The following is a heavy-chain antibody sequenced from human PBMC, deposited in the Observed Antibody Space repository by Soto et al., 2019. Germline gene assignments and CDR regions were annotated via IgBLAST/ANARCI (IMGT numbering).Heavy chain of an antibody. V-gene: IGHV1-18*01. D-gene: IGHD6-19*01. J-gene: IGHJ4*02. CDR1: GYTFTTYG. CDR3: ASPREGQWLVFDH. Sequence: GASVKVSCKASGYTFTTYGVTWVRQAPGQGLEWMGWISVYNGNTNYAQKFQGRVTMTTDTSTTTAYMEVRSLRFDDTAAYFCASPREGQWLVFDHWGQRTLVTVSS. CDR2: ISVYNGNT.